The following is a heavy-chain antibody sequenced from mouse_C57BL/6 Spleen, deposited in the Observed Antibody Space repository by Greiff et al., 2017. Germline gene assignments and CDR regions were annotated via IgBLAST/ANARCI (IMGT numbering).Heavy chain of an antibody. CDR3: ARGDGYSSYYFDY. Sequence: QVQLQQPGAELVRPGSSVKLSCKASGYTFTSYWMHWVKQRPIQGLEWIGNIDPSDSETHYNQKFKDKATLTVDKSSSTAYMQLSSLTSEDSAVYYCARGDGYSSYYFDYWGQGTTLTVSS. J-gene: IGHJ2*01. D-gene: IGHD2-3*01. V-gene: IGHV1-52*01. CDR2: IDPSDSET. CDR1: GYTFTSYW.